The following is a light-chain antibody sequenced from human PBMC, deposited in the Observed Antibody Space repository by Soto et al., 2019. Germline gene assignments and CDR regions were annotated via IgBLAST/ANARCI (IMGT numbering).Light chain of an antibody. V-gene: IGKV1-9*01. Sequence: IQLTQSPSFLSASVGDRVTITCRASQDIANYLAWYQQKPGKAPKFLIYATSTFQSGVPSRFSGGGSGTEFPLTISSLQPEDFATYYCQQVNSYPLTFGGGTKVEIK. CDR2: ATS. CDR3: QQVNSYPLT. CDR1: QDIANY. J-gene: IGKJ4*01.